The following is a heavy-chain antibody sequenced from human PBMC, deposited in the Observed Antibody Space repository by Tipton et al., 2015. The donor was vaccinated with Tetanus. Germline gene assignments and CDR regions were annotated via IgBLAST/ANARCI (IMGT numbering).Heavy chain of an antibody. CDR3: ARDQLDL. CDR1: GYTFTSYA. J-gene: IGHJ5*02. V-gene: IGHV1-18*01. D-gene: IGHD1-1*01. Sequence: QLVQSGAEVKKPGASVKVSCKASGYTFTSYAVTWVRQAPGQGLEWMGWISGYNGNTNFTQKFQGRLTMTRDTSTSTAYMELRSLLSDDTAVYFCARDQLDLWGQGTLVTVSS. CDR2: ISGYNGNT.